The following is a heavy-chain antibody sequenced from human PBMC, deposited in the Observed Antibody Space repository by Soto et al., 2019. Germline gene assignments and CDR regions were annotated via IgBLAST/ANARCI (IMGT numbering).Heavy chain of an antibody. V-gene: IGHV3-30-3*01. Sequence: QVQLVESGGGVVQPGRSLRLSCAASGFTFSSYAMHWVRQAPGKGLEWVAVISSDGSKKYYADSGKGRFTIFRDNSKNPLYLQMNSLRPEDSAVYSCASPTIRDHSAFDIWGQGTMVTVSS. CDR3: ASPTIRDHSAFDI. CDR1: GFTFSSYA. CDR2: ISSDGSKK. J-gene: IGHJ3*02. D-gene: IGHD5-18*01.